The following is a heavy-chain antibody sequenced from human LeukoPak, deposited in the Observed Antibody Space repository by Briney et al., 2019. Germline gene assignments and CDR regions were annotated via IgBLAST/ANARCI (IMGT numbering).Heavy chain of an antibody. CDR2: IYYSGAT. J-gene: IGHJ6*02. CDR3: ALGYCSGGNCPYYSYGMDV. V-gene: IGHV4-31*03. D-gene: IGHD2-15*01. Sequence: PSQTLSLTCTVSGGSISTGGFFWPWIRQHPGKGLEWIVYIYYSGATSYNPSLQSRLTMSVDTSKNQFSLKLSSVTAADTAVYYCALGYCSGGNCPYYSYGMDVWGQGTTVTVSS. CDR1: GGSISTGGFF.